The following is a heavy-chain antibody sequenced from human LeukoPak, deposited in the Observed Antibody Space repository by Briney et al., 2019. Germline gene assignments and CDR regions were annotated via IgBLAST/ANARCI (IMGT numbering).Heavy chain of an antibody. J-gene: IGHJ6*02. Sequence: GASVKVSCKASGYTFTSYGISWVRQAPGQGLEWMGWISAYSGDTNYAQKFQGRATMTTDTSTSTAYMELRSLRSDDTAVYYCARRSSTSVYYGMDVWGQGTTVTVSS. CDR3: ARRSSTSVYYGMDV. CDR1: GYTFTSYG. V-gene: IGHV1-18*01. D-gene: IGHD2-2*01. CDR2: ISAYSGDT.